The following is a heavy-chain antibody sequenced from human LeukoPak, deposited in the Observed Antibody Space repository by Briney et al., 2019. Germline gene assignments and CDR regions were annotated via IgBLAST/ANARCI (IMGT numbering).Heavy chain of an antibody. J-gene: IGHJ4*02. D-gene: IGHD2-21*02. CDR2: ISGSGGST. CDR1: GFTFSSYA. Sequence: PGGSLRLSCAASGFTFSSYAMSWVRQAPGKGLEWVSAISGSGGSTYYADSVKGRFTISRDNSKSTLYLQMNSLRAEDTAVYYCAKPLAYCGGDCDFDYWGQGTLVTVSS. V-gene: IGHV3-23*01. CDR3: AKPLAYCGGDCDFDY.